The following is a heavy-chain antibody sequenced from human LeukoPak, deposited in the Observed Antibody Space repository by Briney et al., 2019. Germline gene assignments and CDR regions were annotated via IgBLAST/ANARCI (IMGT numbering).Heavy chain of an antibody. J-gene: IGHJ5*02. V-gene: IGHV4-59*01. CDR1: GGSISSYY. D-gene: IGHD3-16*01. CDR3: AGGDQLWHWFAP. CDR2: IYYSGST. Sequence: SETLSLTCTVSGGSISSYYWSWIRQPPGKGLEWVGYIYYSGSTSYNPSLKSRVTISVDTSKNHFSLKLSSVTAADTAVYYCAGGDQLWHWFAPWGQGTLVTVSS.